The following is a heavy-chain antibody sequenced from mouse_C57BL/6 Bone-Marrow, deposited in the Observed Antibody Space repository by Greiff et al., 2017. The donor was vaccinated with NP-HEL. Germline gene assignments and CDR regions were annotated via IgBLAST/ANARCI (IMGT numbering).Heavy chain of an antibody. V-gene: IGHV1-80*01. CDR3: ARGAY. CDR1: GYAFSNYG. CDR2: IYAGDGDT. J-gene: IGHJ3*01. Sequence: QVQLQQSGAELVKPGASVKISCKASGYAFSNYGMNWVKQRPGKGLEWIGQIYAGDGDTNYNGKLKDKATLTADKSSSTAYMQRSRLTSDDSAVYFCARGAYWGQGTLVTVSA.